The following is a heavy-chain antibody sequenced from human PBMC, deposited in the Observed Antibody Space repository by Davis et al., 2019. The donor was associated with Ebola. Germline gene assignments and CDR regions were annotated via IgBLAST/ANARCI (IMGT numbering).Heavy chain of an antibody. CDR3: AREGVSPHYYDSSGPLRGPLFDY. CDR2: INHSGST. V-gene: IGHV4-34*01. J-gene: IGHJ4*02. CDR1: GGSFSGYY. Sequence: GSLRLSCAVYGGSFSGYYWSWIRQPPGKGLEWIGEINHSGSTNYNPSLKSRVTISVDTSKNQFSLKLSSVTAADTAVYYCAREGVSPHYYDSSGPLRGPLFDYWGQGTLVTVSS. D-gene: IGHD3-22*01.